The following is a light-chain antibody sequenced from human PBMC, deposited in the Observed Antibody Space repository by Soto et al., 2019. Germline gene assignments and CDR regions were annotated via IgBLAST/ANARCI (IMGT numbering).Light chain of an antibody. CDR3: HQYNSYSS. Sequence: IQMTQSPSPLSASLPDRVTMXSRSSQDIGDDLGWYQEKPGKAPKLLIYAASNLQSGVPSRFGGSRSGTDFTLTISSLQPEDFATYYCHQYNSYSSFGQGTKVDNK. J-gene: IGKJ1*01. V-gene: IGKV1-6*01. CDR1: QDIGDD. CDR2: AAS.